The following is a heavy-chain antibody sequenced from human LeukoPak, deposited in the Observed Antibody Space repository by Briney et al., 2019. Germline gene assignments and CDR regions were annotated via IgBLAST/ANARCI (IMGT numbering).Heavy chain of an antibody. Sequence: SETLSLTCTVSGGSISSYYWSWIRQPPGKGLEWIGYIYYSGSTNYNPSLKSRVTISVDTSKNQFSLKLSSVTAADTAVYYCARDSAPDPLTGYYHYGMDVWGQGTTVTVSS. J-gene: IGHJ6*02. CDR2: IYYSGST. D-gene: IGHD3-9*01. V-gene: IGHV4-59*01. CDR1: GGSISSYY. CDR3: ARDSAPDPLTGYYHYGMDV.